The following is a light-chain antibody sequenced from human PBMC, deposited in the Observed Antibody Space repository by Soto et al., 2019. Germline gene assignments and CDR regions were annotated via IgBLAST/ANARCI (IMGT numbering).Light chain of an antibody. CDR2: AAS. CDR3: QQSYSPLT. CDR1: QSISSY. J-gene: IGKJ4*01. V-gene: IGKV1-39*01. Sequence: DIQMTQSPSSLSASVGDRVTITCRASQSISSYLNWYQQKPWKAPKLLIYAASSLQSGGPSRFSGSGSGTDFALTISSLHPEDFATYYCQQSYSPLTCGGGTNVEIK.